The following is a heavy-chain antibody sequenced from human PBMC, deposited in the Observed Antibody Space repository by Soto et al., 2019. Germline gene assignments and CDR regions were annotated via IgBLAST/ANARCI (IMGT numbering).Heavy chain of an antibody. V-gene: IGHV4-61*01. Sequence: PSETLSLTCTVSGGSVSSGSYYWSWIRQPPGKGLEWIGYIYYSGSTNYNPSLKSRVTISVDTSKNQFSLKLSSVTAADTAVYYCARDKNPWNQKQDSDYYYMDGWGKGTTVTVSS. J-gene: IGHJ6*03. CDR3: ARDKNPWNQKQDSDYYYMDG. CDR2: IYYSGST. D-gene: IGHD1-1*01. CDR1: GGSVSSGSYY.